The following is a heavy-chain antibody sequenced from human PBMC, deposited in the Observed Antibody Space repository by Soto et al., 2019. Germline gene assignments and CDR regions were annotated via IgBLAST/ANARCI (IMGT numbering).Heavy chain of an antibody. CDR1: GFTFSSYA. CDR3: AKPLYDYIWGSYLDY. J-gene: IGHJ4*02. V-gene: IGHV3-23*01. D-gene: IGHD3-16*02. Sequence: GGSLRLSCAASGFTFSSYAMSWVRQAPGKGLEWVSAISGSGGSTYYADSVKGRFTISRDNSKNTLYLQMNSLRAEDTAVYYCAKPLYDYIWGSYLDYWGQGTLVTVSS. CDR2: ISGSGGST.